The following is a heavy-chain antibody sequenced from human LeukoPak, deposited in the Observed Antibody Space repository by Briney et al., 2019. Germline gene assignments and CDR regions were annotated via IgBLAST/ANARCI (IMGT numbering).Heavy chain of an antibody. V-gene: IGHV4-4*07. D-gene: IGHD5-12*01. CDR1: GGSVSNYY. CDR2: IHASGTT. CDR3: ARGMAEAYDYNWFDP. J-gene: IGHJ5*02. Sequence: SETLSLTCTVSGGSVSNYYWSWVRQPAGKGLEWIGRIHASGTTRYNPSLQSRVTMSVDMSKNQFSLTLTSVTAADTAVYFCARGMAEAYDYNWFDPWGQGILVTVSS.